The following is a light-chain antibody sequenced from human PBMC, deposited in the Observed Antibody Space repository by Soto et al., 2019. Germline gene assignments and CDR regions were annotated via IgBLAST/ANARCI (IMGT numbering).Light chain of an antibody. Sequence: QSVLTQPPSLSVAPGQRVNISCTGSSSNIGAGYDVHWYQQLPGTAPKLLIYGNSNRPSGVPDRFSGSKSGTSASLAITGLQAEDEADYYCQSYDSSLSGYVFGTGTKVTVL. V-gene: IGLV1-40*01. CDR2: GNS. J-gene: IGLJ1*01. CDR3: QSYDSSLSGYV. CDR1: SSNIGAGYD.